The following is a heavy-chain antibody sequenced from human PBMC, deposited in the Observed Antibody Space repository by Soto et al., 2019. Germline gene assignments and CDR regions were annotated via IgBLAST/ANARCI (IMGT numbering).Heavy chain of an antibody. V-gene: IGHV1-18*01. D-gene: IGHD2-2*01. Sequence: ASVKVSCKASGYTFTSYGISWVRQAPGQGLEWMGWISAYNGNTNYAQKLQGRVTMTTDTSTSTAYMELRSLRSDDTAVYYCARTIVVVVPAAMDLEGYWGQGTLVTVSS. CDR1: GYTFTSYG. CDR2: ISAYNGNT. J-gene: IGHJ4*02. CDR3: ARTIVVVVPAAMDLEGY.